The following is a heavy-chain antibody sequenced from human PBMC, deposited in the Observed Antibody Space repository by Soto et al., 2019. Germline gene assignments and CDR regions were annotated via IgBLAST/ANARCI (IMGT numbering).Heavy chain of an antibody. CDR3: ARGDRGGSGSPASYYYSGLDV. V-gene: IGHV3-23*01. Sequence: GGSLRLSCAPSGITFSSSAMSWVRQAPRKRRKWVSSVSAGGDMTYYSDSAKGRFTISRDNSNNALFLQMNSLRAEDTALYYCARGDRGGSGSPASYYYSGLDVWGQGTTVTVSS. CDR2: VSAGGDMT. CDR1: GITFSSSA. D-gene: IGHD3-10*01. J-gene: IGHJ6*02.